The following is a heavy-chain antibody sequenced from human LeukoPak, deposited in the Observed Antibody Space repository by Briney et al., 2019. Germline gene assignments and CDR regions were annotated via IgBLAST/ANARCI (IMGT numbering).Heavy chain of an antibody. CDR3: AREGWRIAVVPDPRLRY. CDR1: GYTFTGYY. V-gene: IGHV1-2*02. J-gene: IGHJ4*02. D-gene: IGHD3-22*01. CDR2: INPNSGGT. Sequence: GASVKVSCKASGYTFTGYYMHWVRQAPGQGLEWMGWINPNSGGTNYAQKFQGRVTMTRDTSISTAYMELSRLRSDDTAVYYCAREGWRIAVVPDPRLRYWGQGTLVTVSS.